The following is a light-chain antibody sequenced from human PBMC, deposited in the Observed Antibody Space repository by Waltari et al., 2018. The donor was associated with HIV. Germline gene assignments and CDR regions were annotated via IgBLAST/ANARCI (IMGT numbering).Light chain of an antibody. CDR3: QQYDNWLGT. J-gene: IGKJ3*01. CDR1: QTVNSN. Sequence: ETVMTQSPVTLSVSPGERVPLSCRASQTVNSNLAWYQQKLGQVPRLIFYDASTRATGTPARFSGSGSGTEFTLTVSSLQPEDFAVYYCQQYDNWLGTFGPGTKV. V-gene: IGKV3D-15*01. CDR2: DAS.